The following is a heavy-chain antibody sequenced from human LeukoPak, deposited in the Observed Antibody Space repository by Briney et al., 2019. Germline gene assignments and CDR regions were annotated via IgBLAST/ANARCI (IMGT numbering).Heavy chain of an antibody. CDR1: GFTFSSYA. D-gene: IGHD3-10*01. Sequence: PGGSLRLSCAASGFTFSSYAMSWVRQTPGKGLEWVSAISGSGRNTYYPDSVKGRFTISRDNSKNTLYLQINSLRVDDTAMYYCAKDGGDYYGPGNSYNYLDYWGQGTLVTVSS. CDR2: ISGSGRNT. V-gene: IGHV3-23*01. CDR3: AKDGGDYYGPGNSYNYLDY. J-gene: IGHJ4*02.